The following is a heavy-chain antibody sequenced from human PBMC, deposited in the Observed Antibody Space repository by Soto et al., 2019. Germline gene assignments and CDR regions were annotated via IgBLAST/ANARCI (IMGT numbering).Heavy chain of an antibody. V-gene: IGHV3-7*05. Sequence: EVQLVESGGGLVQPGGSLRLSCAASGFTFSNYWMSWVRQAPGKGLEWVANIKQDGSERNYVDSVKGRFTISRDNAKHSLYLQLNSLRAEDTAVYYCARAGSENDYWGQGTRVTVSS. J-gene: IGHJ4*02. CDR1: GFTFSNYW. CDR2: IKQDGSER. D-gene: IGHD3-10*01. CDR3: ARAGSENDY.